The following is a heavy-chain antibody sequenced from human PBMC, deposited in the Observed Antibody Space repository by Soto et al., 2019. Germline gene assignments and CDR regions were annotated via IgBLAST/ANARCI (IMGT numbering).Heavy chain of an antibody. V-gene: IGHV1-69*06. D-gene: IGHD6-19*01. CDR1: GGTFSSYA. CDR3: ARVRSGGSGWYWHFDY. CDR2: IIPIFGTA. Sequence: SVKVSCKASGGTFSSYAISWVRQAPGQGLEWMGGIIPIFGTANYAQKFQGRVTITADKSTSTAYMELSSLRSGDTAVYYCARVRSGGSGWYWHFDYWGQGTLVTVSS. J-gene: IGHJ4*02.